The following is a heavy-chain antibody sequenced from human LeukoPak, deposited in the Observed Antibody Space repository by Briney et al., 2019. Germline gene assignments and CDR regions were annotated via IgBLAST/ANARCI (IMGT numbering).Heavy chain of an antibody. V-gene: IGHV3-30*03. D-gene: IGHD2-2*01. CDR1: GFTFNNYG. CDR3: ARDLGYCSSTSCSQYYYYGMDV. Sequence: PGGSLRLSCAASGFTFNNYGMHWVRQAPGKGLEWVAVISYDGSNKYYADSVKGRFTISRDNSKNTLYLQMNSLRAEDTAVYYCARDLGYCSSTSCSQYYYYGMDVWGQGTTVTVSS. CDR2: ISYDGSNK. J-gene: IGHJ6*02.